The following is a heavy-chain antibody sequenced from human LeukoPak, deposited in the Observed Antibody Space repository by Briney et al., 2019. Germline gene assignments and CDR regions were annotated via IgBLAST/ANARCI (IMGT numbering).Heavy chain of an antibody. Sequence: SVKVSCKASGGTFSSYAISWVRQAPGQGLEWMGRIIPIFGTANYAQKFQGRVTITTDESTSTAYMELSSLRSEDTAVYYCAREVWEDSNSPNWFDPWGRGTLVTVSS. D-gene: IGHD4-11*01. CDR1: GGTFSSYA. CDR2: IIPIFGTA. CDR3: AREVWEDSNSPNWFDP. V-gene: IGHV1-69*05. J-gene: IGHJ5*02.